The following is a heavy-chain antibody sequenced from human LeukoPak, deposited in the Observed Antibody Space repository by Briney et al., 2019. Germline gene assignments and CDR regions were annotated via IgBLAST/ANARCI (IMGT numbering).Heavy chain of an antibody. CDR3: ARRLTYYDSSGYEPGFDY. J-gene: IGHJ4*02. Sequence: PSETLSLTCTVSGGSISSYYWSWVRQPPGKGVEWGGYIYYSGSTNYNTSLKRRVTISVDTSKNQFSLKLSSVTAADTAVYYCARRLTYYDSSGYEPGFDYWGQGTLVTVSS. D-gene: IGHD3-22*01. CDR2: IYYSGST. CDR1: GGSISSYY. V-gene: IGHV4-59*01.